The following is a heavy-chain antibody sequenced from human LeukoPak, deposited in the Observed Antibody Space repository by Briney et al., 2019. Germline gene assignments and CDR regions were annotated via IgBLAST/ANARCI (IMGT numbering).Heavy chain of an antibody. V-gene: IGHV4-31*03. CDR3: ARNDDSSGYHYLAFDP. D-gene: IGHD3-22*01. Sequence: ASQTLSLTCTVSGGSISSGGYYWSWIRQHPGKGLEWIGYIYYSGSTYYNPSLKSRVTISVDTSKNQFSLKLSSVTAADTAVYYCARNDDSSGYHYLAFDPWGQGTLVTVSS. J-gene: IGHJ5*02. CDR1: GGSISSGGYY. CDR2: IYYSGST.